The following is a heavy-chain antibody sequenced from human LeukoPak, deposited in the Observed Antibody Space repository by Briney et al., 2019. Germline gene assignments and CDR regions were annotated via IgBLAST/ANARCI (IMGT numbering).Heavy chain of an antibody. D-gene: IGHD2-21*01. Sequence: ASVKVSCKASGYTFTSYYMHWVRQAPGQGLEWMGVINPSTGNTDYAQEFRGRVTMTRETSTSTVYVDLTSLRSEETAVYYCARDHGVSTGLYYFDCWGQGTLVTVSS. J-gene: IGHJ4*02. V-gene: IGHV1-46*01. CDR1: GYTFTSYY. CDR2: INPSTGNT. CDR3: ARDHGVSTGLYYFDC.